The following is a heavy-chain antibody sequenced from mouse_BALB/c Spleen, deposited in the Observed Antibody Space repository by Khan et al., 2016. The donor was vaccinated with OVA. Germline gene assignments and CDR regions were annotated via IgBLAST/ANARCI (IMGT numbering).Heavy chain of an antibody. CDR2: INPYNGDT. Sequence: EVQLQQSGPELVKPGASVKISCKASGYSFTGYFMNWVMQSHGKSLEWIGRINPYNGDTFYNQKFKGKATLTVDKSSSTAHMELRSLASEDSAVYYCARGLLRPSDAMDYWGQGTSVTVAS. J-gene: IGHJ4*01. CDR3: ARGLLRPSDAMDY. CDR1: GYSFTGYF. D-gene: IGHD1-2*01. V-gene: IGHV1-20*02.